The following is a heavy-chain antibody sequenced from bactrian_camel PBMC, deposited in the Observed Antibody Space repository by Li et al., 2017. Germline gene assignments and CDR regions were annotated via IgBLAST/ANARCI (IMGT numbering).Heavy chain of an antibody. J-gene: IGHJ4*01. CDR1: GYAFGRHC. CDR3: AAGRRQVVAGTGTAYCSRKDYDFNY. D-gene: IGHD2*01. Sequence: VQLVESGGGSVQAGGSLRLSCVFSEYFYSTTSGYAFGRHCMGWFRQAPGQAREAVAAIYTHPGGAIWHADSVKGRFTISKDNAENTVYLQMNNLNPEDTAMYSCAAGRRQVVAGTGTAYCSRKDYDFNYRGQGTQVTVS. V-gene: IGHV3S40*01. CDR2: IYTHPGGAI.